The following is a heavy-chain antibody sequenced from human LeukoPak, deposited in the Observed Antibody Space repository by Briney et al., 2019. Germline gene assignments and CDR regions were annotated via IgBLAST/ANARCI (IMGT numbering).Heavy chain of an antibody. CDR3: ARAGSGYSFDN. V-gene: IGHV4-59*01. J-gene: IGHJ4*02. D-gene: IGHD3-22*01. CDR2: ISNSGSA. CDR1: GGSISSYY. Sequence: SETLSLTCTVSGGSISSYYWSWIRQPPGKGLEWIGYISNSGSANNNPSLKSRLTMSIDTSKNQFSLRLNSVTAADTAVYYCARAGSGYSFDNWGQGKLVTVSS.